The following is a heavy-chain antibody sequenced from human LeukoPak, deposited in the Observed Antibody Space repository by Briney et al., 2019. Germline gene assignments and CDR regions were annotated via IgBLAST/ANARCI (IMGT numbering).Heavy chain of an antibody. CDR3: TTDTPGEAGVFDY. D-gene: IGHD3-10*01. Sequence: GGSLRLSCAASGFTFSNAWMSWVRHDPGKRLEWVGRIKSKTDGGTTDYAAPVKGRFTISRHDSKHTLYLQMNSLKTEDTAVYYCTTDTPGEAGVFDYWGQGTLVTVSS. V-gene: IGHV3-15*01. CDR1: GFTFSNAW. J-gene: IGHJ4*02. CDR2: IKSKTDGGTT.